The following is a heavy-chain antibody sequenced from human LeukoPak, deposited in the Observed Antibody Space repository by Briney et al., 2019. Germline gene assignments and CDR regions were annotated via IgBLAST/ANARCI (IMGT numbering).Heavy chain of an antibody. CDR3: ASSYFTILGYFDY. CDR1: GFSFSDYN. D-gene: IGHD2-8*01. CDR2: ISSFNK. V-gene: IGHV3-69-1*01. Sequence: GGSLRLSCTVSGFSFSDYNMNWVRQAPGKGLEWISSISSFNKYYADSVKGRFTISRDNAKNSLYLQMNSLRGEDTAVYYCASSYFTILGYFDYWGQGTLVTVSS. J-gene: IGHJ4*02.